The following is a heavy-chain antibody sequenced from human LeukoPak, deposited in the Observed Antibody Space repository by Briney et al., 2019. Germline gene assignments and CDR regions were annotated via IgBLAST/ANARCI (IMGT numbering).Heavy chain of an antibody. V-gene: IGHV4-39*01. J-gene: IGHJ4*02. D-gene: IGHD5-18*01. CDR1: GGSISSSSYY. CDR3: ARGYSYGPYYFDY. CDR2: IYYSGST. Sequence: PSETLSLTCTVSGGSISSSSYYWGWIRQPPGKGLEWIGSIYYSGSTYYNPSLKSRVTISVDTSKNQFSLKPSSVTAADTAVYYCARGYSYGPYYFDYWGQGTLVTVSS.